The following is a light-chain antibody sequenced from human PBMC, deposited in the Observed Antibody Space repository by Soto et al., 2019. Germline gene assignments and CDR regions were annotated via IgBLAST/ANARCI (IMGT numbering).Light chain of an antibody. V-gene: IGKV4-1*01. CDR1: QSVLYSSNNKNY. CDR2: WAS. Sequence: DIVMTQSPDSLAVSLGERATINCKSSQSVLYSSNNKNYLAWYQQKPGQPPKFLIYWASTREAGVADRFSGSGSGTDFTLTISSLQAEDVAVYHCQQYFGTSYTFGHGTKLEIK. CDR3: QQYFGTSYT. J-gene: IGKJ2*01.